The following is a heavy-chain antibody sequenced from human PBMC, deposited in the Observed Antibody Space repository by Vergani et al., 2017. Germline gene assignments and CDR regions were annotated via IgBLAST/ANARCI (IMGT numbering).Heavy chain of an antibody. Sequence: QVQLQESGPGLVKPSQTLSLPCTVSGGSISSGGYYWSWIRQHPGKGLEWIGYIYYSGSTYYNPSLKSRVTISVDTSKNQFSLKLSSVTAADTAVYYCAGGAMVRGVIFFFDYWGQGTLVTVSS. D-gene: IGHD3-10*01. CDR3: AGGAMVRGVIFFFDY. CDR2: IYYSGST. V-gene: IGHV4-31*03. J-gene: IGHJ4*02. CDR1: GGSISSGGYY.